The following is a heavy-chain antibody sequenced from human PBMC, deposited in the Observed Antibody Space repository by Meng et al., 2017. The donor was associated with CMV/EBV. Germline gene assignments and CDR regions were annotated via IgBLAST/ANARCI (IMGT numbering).Heavy chain of an antibody. Sequence: LKISCAASGFTFSSYEMNWVRQAPGKGLEWVSYISSSGSTIYYADSVKGRFTISRDNAKNSLYLQMNSLRAEDTAVYYCARDGPVLRFLEWLSPFDYWGQGTLVTVSS. CDR3: ARDGPVLRFLEWLSPFDY. J-gene: IGHJ4*02. CDR2: ISSSGSTI. CDR1: GFTFSSYE. V-gene: IGHV3-48*03. D-gene: IGHD3-3*01.